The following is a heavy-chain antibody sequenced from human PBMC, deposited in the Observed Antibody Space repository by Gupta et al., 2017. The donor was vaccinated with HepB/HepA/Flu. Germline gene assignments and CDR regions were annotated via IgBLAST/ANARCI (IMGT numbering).Heavy chain of an antibody. D-gene: IGHD3-3*01. Sequence: QVQLLESGPGLVKPSQTLSLTCTVSGGSISSGAYYWSWIRQSPGKGLEWIGYIYYSGSTYYNPSLKSRVTISVDTSKTQFSLKLSSLTAADTAVYYCARGDYDFGSDSVPHHYGMDVWGQGTTVTVSS. V-gene: IGHV4-30-4*01. CDR1: GGSISSGAYY. CDR3: ARGDYDFGSDSVPHHYGMDV. CDR2: IYYSGST. J-gene: IGHJ6*02.